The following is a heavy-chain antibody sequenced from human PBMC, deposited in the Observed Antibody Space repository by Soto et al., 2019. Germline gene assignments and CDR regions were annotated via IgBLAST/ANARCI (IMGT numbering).Heavy chain of an antibody. J-gene: IGHJ4*02. CDR3: ARDLGGYVHLWDKSNY. Sequence: QVQLVESGGGVVQPGASLRLSCVASGFRFSGFAMHWVRQAPGKGLEWVAVISFDGSEKFYVDSVKGRFSISRDDFPSTVFLQMDSLRPEDTGVYYCARDLGGYVHLWDKSNYWGQGTLLNVSS. CDR1: GFRFSGFA. CDR2: ISFDGSEK. D-gene: IGHD5-12*01. V-gene: IGHV3-30*04.